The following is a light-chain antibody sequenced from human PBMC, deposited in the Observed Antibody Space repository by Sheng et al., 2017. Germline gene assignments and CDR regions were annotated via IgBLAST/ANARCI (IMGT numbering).Light chain of an antibody. J-gene: IGLJ2*01. V-gene: IGLV1-44*01. CDR1: SSNIGSHP. Sequence: QSVLTQPPSASGAPGQRVTISCSGGSSNIGSHPVNWYQQLPGAAPKLLIYSNNQRPSGVPDRFSGSKSGTSGSLAISGLQSEDEADYYCSAWDDSVNGPIFGGGTKLTVL. CDR3: SAWDDSVNGPI. CDR2: SNN.